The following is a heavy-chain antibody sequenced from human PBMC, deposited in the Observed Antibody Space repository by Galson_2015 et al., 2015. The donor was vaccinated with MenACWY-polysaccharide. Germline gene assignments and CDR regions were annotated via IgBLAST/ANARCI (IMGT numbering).Heavy chain of an antibody. D-gene: IGHD3-16*01. CDR2: IYWDGDN. CDR3: AHVMITFGGVIGDDAFDV. CDR1: GFSLITQGVG. J-gene: IGHJ3*01. Sequence: PALVKPTQTLTLTCTFSGFSLITQGVGVNWIRQPPGKALEWFAVIYWDGDNRYSPSLRSRLTVTKDTPKNQVVLTMTNMDLVDTATYYCAHVMITFGGVIGDDAFDVWGPGTMVTVSS. V-gene: IGHV2-5*02.